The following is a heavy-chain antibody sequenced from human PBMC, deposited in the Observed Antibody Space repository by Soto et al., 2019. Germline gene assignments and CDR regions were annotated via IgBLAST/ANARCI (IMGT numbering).Heavy chain of an antibody. V-gene: IGHV4-31*03. CDR3: ARVRGWGQFDD. CDR1: GGSISSGGYY. J-gene: IGHJ4*02. Sequence: PSETLSLTCTVSGGSISSGGYYWSWIRQHPGKGLEWIGYIYYSGSTYYNPSLKSRVTISVDTTKNQFSLKLTSVTAPDTAVYYCARVRGWGQFDDWGQGTLVTVSS. D-gene: IGHD3-16*01. CDR2: IYYSGST.